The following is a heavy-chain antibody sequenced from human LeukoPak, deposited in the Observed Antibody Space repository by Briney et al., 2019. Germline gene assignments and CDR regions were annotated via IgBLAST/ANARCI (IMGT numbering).Heavy chain of an antibody. D-gene: IGHD2-21*01. V-gene: IGHV3-23*01. J-gene: IGHJ6*03. CDR1: QFTFSRFA. Sequence: GGSLRLSCAASQFTFSRFAMSWIRQAPGTGLEWVSTLSGSGTATYYADSVRGRFTTSRDNSKDTLYLQMDNLRADDTAVYYCAKHLGSHSFLFYYMDVWGTGTSVIVSS. CDR2: LSGSGTAT. CDR3: AKHLGSHSFLFYYMDV.